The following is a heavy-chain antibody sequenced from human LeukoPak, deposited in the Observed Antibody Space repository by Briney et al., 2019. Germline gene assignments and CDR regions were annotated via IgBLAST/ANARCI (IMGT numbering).Heavy chain of an antibody. D-gene: IGHD6-19*01. V-gene: IGHV1-2*02. CDR2: INPNSGGT. Sequence: ASVKVSCKASGYTFTNYYMHWVRQAPGQGLEWMGWINPNSGGTNYAQKFQGRVTMTRDTSISTAYMELSGLRSDDTAVFYCARDSAVAGTHWGQGTLVTVSS. CDR1: GYTFTNYY. J-gene: IGHJ4*02. CDR3: ARDSAVAGTH.